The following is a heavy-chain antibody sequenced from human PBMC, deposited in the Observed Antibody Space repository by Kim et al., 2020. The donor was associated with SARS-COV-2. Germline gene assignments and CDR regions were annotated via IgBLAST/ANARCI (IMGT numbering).Heavy chain of an antibody. D-gene: IGHD6-19*01. CDR3: AKAVPGSLEY. Sequence: NYNPSLKSRVTISIDTSKNQFSLRLSYVTAADTAMYYCAKAVPGSLEYWGQGNLVTVSS. J-gene: IGHJ4*02. V-gene: IGHV4-61*02.